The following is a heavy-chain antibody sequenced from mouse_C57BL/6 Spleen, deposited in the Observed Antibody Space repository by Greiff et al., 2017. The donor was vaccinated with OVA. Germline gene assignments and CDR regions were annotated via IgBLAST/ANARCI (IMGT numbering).Heavy chain of an antibody. V-gene: IGHV5-17*01. D-gene: IGHD1-1*01. Sequence: EVQRVESGGGLVKPGGSLKLSCAASGFTFSDYGMHWVRQAPEKGLEWVAYISSGSSTIYYADTVKGRFTISRDNAKNTLFLQMTSLRSEDTAMYYCARGDYYGNWYFDVWGTGTTVTVSS. CDR3: ARGDYYGNWYFDV. CDR1: GFTFSDYG. CDR2: ISSGSSTI. J-gene: IGHJ1*03.